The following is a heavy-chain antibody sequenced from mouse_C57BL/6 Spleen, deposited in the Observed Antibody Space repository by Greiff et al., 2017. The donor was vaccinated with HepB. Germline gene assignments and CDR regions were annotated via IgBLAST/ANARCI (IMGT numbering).Heavy chain of an antibody. J-gene: IGHJ1*03. Sequence: EVKVVESGGDLVKPGGSLKLSCAASGFTFSSYGMSWVRQTPDKRLEWVATISSGGGYTYYPDSVKGRFTISRDNAKNTLYLQMSSLKSEDTAMYYCARHLGTGWYFDVWGTGTTVTVSS. D-gene: IGHD4-1*01. CDR1: GFTFSSYG. CDR3: ARHLGTGWYFDV. V-gene: IGHV5-6*01. CDR2: ISSGGGYT.